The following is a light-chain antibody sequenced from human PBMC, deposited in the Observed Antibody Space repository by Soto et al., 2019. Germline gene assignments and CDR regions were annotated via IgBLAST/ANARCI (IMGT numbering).Light chain of an antibody. Sequence: QSALTQPASVSASPGQSITISCTGTSSNVGTYDLVSWYQHHPDKAPKLIIYEGTKRPSEISSRFSGSKSGNTASLTISGLQAEDDADYYCCSFAVGAALVFGGGTKLTVL. J-gene: IGLJ2*01. CDR3: CSFAVGAALV. CDR2: EGT. V-gene: IGLV2-23*01. CDR1: SSNVGTYDL.